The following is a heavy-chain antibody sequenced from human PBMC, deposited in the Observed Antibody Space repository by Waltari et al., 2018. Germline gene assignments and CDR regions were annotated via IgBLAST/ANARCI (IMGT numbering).Heavy chain of an antibody. CDR2: VSSRTTYK. V-gene: IGHV3-21*01. CDR1: GFNFKNYT. D-gene: IGHD3-3*01. J-gene: IGHJ4*02. CDR3: ARGILRSSEWLLMDYCEY. Sequence: EVQLEESGGGLVKPGGSLRLACAASGFNFKNYTLTWDRQAPGKGLEWVSSVSSRTTYKYYADSVKGRFTISRDNAKNSLYLQMNSLRAEDTAVYYCARGILRSSEWLLMDYCEYWGQGALVTVSS.